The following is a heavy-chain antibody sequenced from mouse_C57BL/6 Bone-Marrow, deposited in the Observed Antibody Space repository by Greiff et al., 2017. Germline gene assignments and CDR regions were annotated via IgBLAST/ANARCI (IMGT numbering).Heavy chain of an antibody. J-gene: IGHJ3*01. D-gene: IGHD3-2*02. CDR1: GYSITSGYY. V-gene: IGHV3-6*01. Sequence: VQLKESGPGLVKPSQSLSLTCSVTGYSITSGYYWNWIRQFPGNKLEWMGYISYDGSNNYNPSLKNRISITRDTSKNQFFLKLNSVTTEDTATYYCARRTAQATAWFAYWGQGTLVTVSA. CDR2: ISYDGSN. CDR3: ARRTAQATAWFAY.